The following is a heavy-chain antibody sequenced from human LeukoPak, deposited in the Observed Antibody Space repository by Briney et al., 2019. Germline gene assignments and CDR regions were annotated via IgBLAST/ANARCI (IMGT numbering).Heavy chain of an antibody. V-gene: IGHV3-23*01. CDR1: GFTFSSYA. CDR2: ISGSGGST. J-gene: IGHJ6*02. D-gene: IGHD3-10*01. CDR3: ARDFRFNLRGVSMDV. Sequence: GGSLRLSCAASGFTFSSYAMSWVRQAPGKGLEWVSAISGSGGSTYYADSVKGRFTISRDNAKNSLYLQMNSLRAEDTALYHCARDFRFNLRGVSMDVWGQGTTVTVSS.